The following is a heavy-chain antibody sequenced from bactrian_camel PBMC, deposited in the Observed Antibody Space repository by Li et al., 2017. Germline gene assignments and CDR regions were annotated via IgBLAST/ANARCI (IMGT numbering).Heavy chain of an antibody. CDR2: IHSGGALT. CDR3: TKDSTDAGWASTY. J-gene: IGHJ4*01. V-gene: IGHV3S40*01. Sequence: DVQLVESGGDLVQPGGSLRLSCAASGFTFSSYDMSWLRQRPGKGLEWVSAIHSGGALTYYADSVKGRFTISRDNTRNTLYLQLNSLKTEDTAMYYCTKDSTDAGWASTYWGQGTQVTVS. D-gene: IGHD1*01. CDR1: GFTFSSYD.